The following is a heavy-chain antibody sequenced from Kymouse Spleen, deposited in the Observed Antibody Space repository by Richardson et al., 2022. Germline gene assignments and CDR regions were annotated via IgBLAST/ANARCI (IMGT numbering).Heavy chain of an antibody. J-gene: IGHJ4*02. D-gene: IGHD6-19*01. Sequence: EVQLVESGGGLVQPGGSLRLSCAASGFTFSSYWMSWVRQAPGKGLEWVANIKQDGSEKYYVDSVKGRFTISRDNAKNSLYLQMNSLRAEDTAVYYCARDPRIAVAAYYFDYWGQGTLVTVSS. CDR3: ARDPRIAVAAYYFDY. V-gene: IGHV3-7*01. CDR2: IKQDGSEK. CDR1: GFTFSSYW.